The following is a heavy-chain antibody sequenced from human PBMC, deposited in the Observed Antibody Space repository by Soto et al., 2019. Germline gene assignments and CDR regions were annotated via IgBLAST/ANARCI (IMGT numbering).Heavy chain of an antibody. CDR2: IWYDGSNK. V-gene: IGHV3-33*01. CDR3: ARDGAVAGTFGYYYYGMDV. CDR1: GFTFSSYG. J-gene: IGHJ6*02. D-gene: IGHD6-19*01. Sequence: ESGGGVVQPGRSLRLSCAASGFTFSSYGMHWVRQAPGKGLEWVAVIWYDGSNKYYADSVKGRFTISRDNSKNTLYLQMNSLRAEDTAVYYCARDGAVAGTFGYYYYGMDVWGQGTTVTVSS.